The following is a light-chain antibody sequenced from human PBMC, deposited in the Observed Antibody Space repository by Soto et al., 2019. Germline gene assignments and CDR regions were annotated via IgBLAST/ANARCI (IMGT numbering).Light chain of an antibody. CDR3: QQYYIAPWT. Sequence: EIVMTQSPATLSVSPGERATLSCRASQSVSSYLAWYQQKPGQAPRLLIYGPSTRATGIPARFSGSGSGTEFTLTISSLQSEDFAVYYCQQYYIAPWTLGQGTKVEIK. V-gene: IGKV3-15*01. CDR2: GPS. J-gene: IGKJ1*01. CDR1: QSVSSY.